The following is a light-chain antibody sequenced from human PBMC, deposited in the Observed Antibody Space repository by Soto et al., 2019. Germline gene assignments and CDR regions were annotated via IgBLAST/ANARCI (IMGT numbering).Light chain of an antibody. CDR2: TAS. CDR3: QRYGSSPLIT. Sequence: AIQMTQSPSSLSASVVDRVTITCRASQGIRSELGWYQQKPGKAPNLLIYTASTLQSGVPSRFSGSGSGTDFTLTMSRLEPEDFAVYFCQRYGSSPLITFGQGIRLEIK. V-gene: IGKV1-6*01. CDR1: QGIRSE. J-gene: IGKJ5*01.